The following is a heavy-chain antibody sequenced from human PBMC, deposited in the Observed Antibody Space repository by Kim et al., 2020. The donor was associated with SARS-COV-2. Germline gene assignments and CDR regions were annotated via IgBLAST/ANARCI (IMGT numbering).Heavy chain of an antibody. V-gene: IGHV4-31*03. CDR3: ARGQPLDN. CDR1: GGSISSCGKF. J-gene: IGHJ4*02. CDR2: ISYSGNS. Sequence: SETLSLTCSVSGGSISSCGKFWTWIRQHPAKGLEWIGNISYSGNSHYSPSLRSRVSISLKTSENQFSLQLTSVTAADTAAYYCARGQPLDNWGQGILVTV. D-gene: IGHD2-2*01.